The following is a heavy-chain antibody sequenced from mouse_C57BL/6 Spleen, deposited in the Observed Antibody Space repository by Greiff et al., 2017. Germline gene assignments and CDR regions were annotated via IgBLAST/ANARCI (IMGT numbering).Heavy chain of an antibody. CDR3: ARRGADYYAMDY. CDR2: IYPSDSET. CDR1: GYTFTSYW. V-gene: IGHV1-61*01. Sequence: QVQLKQPGAELVRPGSSVKLSCKASGYTFTSYWMDWVKQRPGQGLEWIGNIYPSDSETHYNQKFKDKATLTVDKSSSTAYMQLSSLTSEDSAVYYCARRGADYYAMDYWGQGTSVTVSS. J-gene: IGHJ4*01.